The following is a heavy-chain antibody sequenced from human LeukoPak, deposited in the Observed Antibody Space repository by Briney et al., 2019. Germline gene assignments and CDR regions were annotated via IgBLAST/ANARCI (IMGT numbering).Heavy chain of an antibody. Sequence: PGGSLRLSCAASGFTFSSYAMSWVRQAPGKGLQWVSSISATGGSTYYADSVKGRFTISRDNSKNTLYLHMNTLRAEDTAVYYCAQVGGMAQDVWGKGTTVTVSS. CDR3: AQVGGMAQDV. D-gene: IGHD3-16*01. V-gene: IGHV3-23*01. CDR1: GFTFSSYA. CDR2: ISATGGST. J-gene: IGHJ6*04.